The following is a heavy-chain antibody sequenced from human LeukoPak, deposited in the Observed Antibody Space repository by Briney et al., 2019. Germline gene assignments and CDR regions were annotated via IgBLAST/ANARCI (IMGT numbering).Heavy chain of an antibody. V-gene: IGHV1-69*13. CDR2: IIPIFGTA. CDR1: GGTFSSYA. CDR3: ARETGATKAADY. Sequence: SVKVSCKASGGTFSSYAISWVRQAPGQGLEWMGGIIPIFGTANYAQKFQGRVTITADESTSTAHMELSSLRSEDTAVYYCARETGATKAADYWGQGTLVTVSS. D-gene: IGHD1-26*01. J-gene: IGHJ4*02.